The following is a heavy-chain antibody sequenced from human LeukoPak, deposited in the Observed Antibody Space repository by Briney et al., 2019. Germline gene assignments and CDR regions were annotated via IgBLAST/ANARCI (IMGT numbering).Heavy chain of an antibody. V-gene: IGHV5-51*01. Sequence: GESLKISCKGSGYSFTTYWIGWVRQMPGKGLEWMGNIYPGDSDTRYNPSFQDQVTISADKSISTAYLQWSSLKASDTAIYYCARHYNFDYWGQGTLVTVSS. CDR3: ARHYNFDY. J-gene: IGHJ4*02. CDR2: IYPGDSDT. D-gene: IGHD4-11*01. CDR1: GYSFTTYW.